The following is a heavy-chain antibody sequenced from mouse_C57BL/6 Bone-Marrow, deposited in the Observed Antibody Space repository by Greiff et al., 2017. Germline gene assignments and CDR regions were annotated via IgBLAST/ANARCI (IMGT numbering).Heavy chain of an antibody. V-gene: IGHV1-50*01. CDR1: GYTFTSYW. Sequence: QVQLQQPGAELVKPGASVKLSCKASGYTFTSYWMQWVKQRPGQGLEWIGEIDPSDSYTNYNQKFKGKATLTVDTSTSTAYMQLSSLTSEYSAVYCCSWGWLPWYFDVWGTGTTVTVSS. CDR2: IDPSDSYT. D-gene: IGHD2-3*01. J-gene: IGHJ1*03. CDR3: SWGWLPWYFDV.